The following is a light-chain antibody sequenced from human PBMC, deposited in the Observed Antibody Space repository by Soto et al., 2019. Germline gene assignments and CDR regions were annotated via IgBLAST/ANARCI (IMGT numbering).Light chain of an antibody. CDR3: AAWDDSLNGPV. CDR1: SSNIGSNT. J-gene: IGLJ3*02. V-gene: IGLV1-44*01. CDR2: SNN. Sequence: QAVVTPPPSASGTPVQRVTISCSGSSSNIGSNTVNWYQQLPGTAPKLLIYSNNQRPSGVPDRFSGSKSVTSDSLAISGLQSDDEADYYCAAWDDSLNGPVFGGGTKLPVL.